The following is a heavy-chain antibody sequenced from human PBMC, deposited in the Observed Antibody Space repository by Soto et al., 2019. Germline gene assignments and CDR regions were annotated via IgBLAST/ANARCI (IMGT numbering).Heavy chain of an antibody. J-gene: IGHJ6*02. CDR3: ARTLGYCSSTSCPLMDV. V-gene: IGHV3-33*01. D-gene: IGHD2-2*01. CDR1: GFTFSSYG. CDR2: IWYDGSNK. Sequence: GGSLRLSCAASGFTFSSYGMHWVRQAPGKGLEWVAVIWYDGSNKYYADSVKGRFTISRDNSKNTLYLQMNSLRAEDTAVYYCARTLGYCSSTSCPLMDVWGQGTTVTVSS.